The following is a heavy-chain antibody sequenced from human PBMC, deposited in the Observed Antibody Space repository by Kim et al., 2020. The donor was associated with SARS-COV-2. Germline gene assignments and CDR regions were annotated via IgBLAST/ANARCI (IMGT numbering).Heavy chain of an antibody. Sequence: YASSGKGRFTISRDNAKNSLYLRMNSLRAEDTAVYYCARAPRRTVTTFDYWGQGTLVTVSS. J-gene: IGHJ4*02. V-gene: IGHV3-11*01. D-gene: IGHD4-17*01. CDR3: ARAPRRTVTTFDY.